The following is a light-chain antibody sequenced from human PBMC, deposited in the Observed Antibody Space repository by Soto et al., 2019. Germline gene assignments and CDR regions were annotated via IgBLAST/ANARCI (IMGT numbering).Light chain of an antibody. Sequence: PGERATLSCRASPSVTNYLAWYQQKPGQPPRLLIYGAFNRAAGIPARFSGSGSGTDFTLTISSLEPEDSAVYYCQQRSNWPPITFGQGTRLEIK. CDR2: GAF. CDR3: QQRSNWPPIT. V-gene: IGKV3-11*01. CDR1: PSVTNY. J-gene: IGKJ5*01.